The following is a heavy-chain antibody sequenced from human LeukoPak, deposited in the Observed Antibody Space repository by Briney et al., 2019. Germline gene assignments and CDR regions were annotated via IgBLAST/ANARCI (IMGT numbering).Heavy chain of an antibody. CDR2: IYSSGST. CDR1: GASFSNYY. Sequence: SETLSLTCTVSGASFSNYYWSWIRQPPGKGLEWIGHIYSSGSTDYNPSLKSRLTISLDTSKNQFSLRLSSVTAADTAVYYCARQFDPWGQGILVTVSS. CDR3: ARQFDP. J-gene: IGHJ5*02. V-gene: IGHV4-59*08.